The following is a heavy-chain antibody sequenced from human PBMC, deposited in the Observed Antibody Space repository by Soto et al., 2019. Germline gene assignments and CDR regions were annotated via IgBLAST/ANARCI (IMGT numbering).Heavy chain of an antibody. D-gene: IGHD3-10*01. Sequence: ASVKVSCKASGYTFTSYGISWVRQAPGQGLEWMGWISAYNGNTNYAQKLQGRVTMTTDTSTSTAYMELRSLRSDDTAVYYCARTYYYGSGIYYYGMDVWGQGTTVTVSS. CDR1: GYTFTSYG. CDR3: ARTYYYGSGIYYYGMDV. CDR2: ISAYNGNT. J-gene: IGHJ6*02. V-gene: IGHV1-18*01.